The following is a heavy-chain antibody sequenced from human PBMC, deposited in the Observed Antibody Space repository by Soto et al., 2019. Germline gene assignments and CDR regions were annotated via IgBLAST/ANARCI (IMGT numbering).Heavy chain of an antibody. D-gene: IGHD6-13*01. CDR1: GFTFSNYG. CDR2: ISYDGSYK. CDR3: AKVWGIAAAGSFTHFDY. J-gene: IGHJ4*02. V-gene: IGHV3-30*18. Sequence: GGSLRLSCAASGFTFSNYGMHWVRQVPGKGLEWVAVISYDGSYKYYADSVKGRFTISRDNSKNTLYLQMNSVRAEDTAVYYCAKVWGIAAAGSFTHFDYWGQGTLVTVSS.